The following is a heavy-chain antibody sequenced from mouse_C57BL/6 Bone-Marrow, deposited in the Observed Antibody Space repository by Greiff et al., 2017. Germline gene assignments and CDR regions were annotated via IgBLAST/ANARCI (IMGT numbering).Heavy chain of an antibody. CDR1: GYTFTDYY. CDR3: ARYGITTALYYYAMDY. Sequence: EVQLQQSGPVLVKPGASVKMSCKASGYTFTDYYMNWVKQSHGKSLEWIGVINPYNGGTSYNQKFKGKATLTVDKSSSTAYMELNSLTSEDSAVYYCARYGITTALYYYAMDYWGQGTSVTVSS. CDR2: INPYNGGT. J-gene: IGHJ4*01. V-gene: IGHV1-19*01. D-gene: IGHD1-1*01.